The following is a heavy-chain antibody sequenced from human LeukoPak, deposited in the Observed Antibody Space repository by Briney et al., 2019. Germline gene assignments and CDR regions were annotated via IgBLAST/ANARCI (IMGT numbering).Heavy chain of an antibody. CDR2: INWNGGST. CDR3: ARVGSSTYFYYYMDV. D-gene: IGHD6-13*01. V-gene: IGHV3-20*04. J-gene: IGHJ6*03. Sequence: PGGSLRLSCAASGFTFDDYGMSWVRQAPGKGLEWVSGINWNGGSTGYAGSVRGRFAISRDNAQNSLYLQMNSLRAEDTAMYFCARVGSSTYFYYYMDVWGKGTTVTVSS. CDR1: GFTFDDYG.